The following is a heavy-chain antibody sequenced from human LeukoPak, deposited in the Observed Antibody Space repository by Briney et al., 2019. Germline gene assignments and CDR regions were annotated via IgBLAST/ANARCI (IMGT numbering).Heavy chain of an antibody. CDR1: GYTFSSYW. V-gene: IGHV5-51*01. CDR2: IYPGDSDT. D-gene: IGHD2-2*01. Sequence: GESLKISCKGAGYTFSSYWIGWVRQMSGKGLGWIGSIYPGDSDTRYSPSFQGQVTFSADESISTAYLRWSRLKASDTAIYYCARRKCQLLSDFDIWGQGTMVTVSS. J-gene: IGHJ3*02. CDR3: ARRKCQLLSDFDI.